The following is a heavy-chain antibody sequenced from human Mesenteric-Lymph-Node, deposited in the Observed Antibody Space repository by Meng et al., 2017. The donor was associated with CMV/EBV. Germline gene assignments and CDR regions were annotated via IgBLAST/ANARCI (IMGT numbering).Heavy chain of an antibody. V-gene: IGHV4-39*01. CDR3: SRLRMQWPLT. D-gene: IGHD6-19*01. Sequence: LNCPVSGDSNISSNYYWGWIRRPPGKGLEWIGSIHHSGITYYNPSLKSRVTLSVHTSKNRFSLKLNSATASDTAVYFCSRLRMQWPLTWGQGTLVTVSS. CDR1: GDSNISSNYY. J-gene: IGHJ5*02. CDR2: IHHSGIT.